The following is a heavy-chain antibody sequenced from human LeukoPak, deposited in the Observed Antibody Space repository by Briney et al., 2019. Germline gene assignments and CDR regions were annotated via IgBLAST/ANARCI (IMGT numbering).Heavy chain of an antibody. J-gene: IGHJ5*02. CDR3: ARHPSGRMWLQQGGWFDP. D-gene: IGHD5-24*01. V-gene: IGHV4-34*01. Sequence: SETLSLTCAVYGGSFSGYYWSWIRQPPGKGLEWIGEINHSGSTNYNPSLKSRVTISVDTSKNQFSLKLTSVTAADTAVYYCARHPSGRMWLQQGGWFDPWGQGTLVTVSS. CDR1: GGSFSGYY. CDR2: INHSGST.